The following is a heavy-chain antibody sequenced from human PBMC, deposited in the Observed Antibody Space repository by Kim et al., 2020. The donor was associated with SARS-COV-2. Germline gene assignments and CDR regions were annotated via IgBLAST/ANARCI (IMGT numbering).Heavy chain of an antibody. D-gene: IGHD5-18*01. CDR1: GFTFSRYG. CDR2: IWYDGSNK. V-gene: IGHV3-33*01. CDR3: ARDRYSYGEFDY. Sequence: GGSLRLSCAASGFTFSRYGMHWVRQAPGKGLEWVAVIWYDGSNKYYEDSVKGRFTISRDNSKNTLYLQMNSLRAEDTAVYYCARDRYSYGEFDYWGQGTRVTVSS. J-gene: IGHJ4*02.